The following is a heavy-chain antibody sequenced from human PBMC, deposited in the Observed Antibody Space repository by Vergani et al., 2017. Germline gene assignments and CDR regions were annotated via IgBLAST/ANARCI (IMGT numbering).Heavy chain of an antibody. D-gene: IGHD3-22*01. V-gene: IGHV4-61*02. CDR3: ASNGYYCLDY. CDR1: GGSVSRGTYY. CDR2: VYTSGST. Sequence: QVQLQESGPGLLKPSQTLSLTCTVSGGSVSRGTYYWTWIRQPAGKGLEWIVRVYTSGSTNYNPSLESRVTMSVDTSKNRFSLQLGSVTAADTAVYYCASNGYYCLDYWGRGTLVTVSS. J-gene: IGHJ4*02.